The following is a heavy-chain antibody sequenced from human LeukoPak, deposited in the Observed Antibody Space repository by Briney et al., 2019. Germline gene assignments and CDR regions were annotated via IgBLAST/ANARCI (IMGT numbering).Heavy chain of an antibody. CDR3: AREGCSSTSCQPRAGYHYYMDG. CDR2: ISAYNGNT. J-gene: IGHJ6*03. D-gene: IGHD2-2*01. V-gene: IGHV1-18*01. CDR1: GYTFTSYG. Sequence: ASVRVSCKASGYTFTSYGISWVRQAPGQGLEWMGWISAYNGNTNYAQKLQGRVTMTSDTSTSTAYMELRSLSSDDTAVYDCAREGCSSTSCQPRAGYHYYMDGWGKGSTVTVSS.